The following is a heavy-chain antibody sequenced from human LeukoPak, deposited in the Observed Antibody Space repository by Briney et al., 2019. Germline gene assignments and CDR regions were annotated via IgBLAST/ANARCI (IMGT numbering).Heavy chain of an antibody. D-gene: IGHD2/OR15-2a*01. CDR1: RFTYSRFH. J-gene: IGHJ4*02. CDR2: ISGSSGNI. Sequence: TGGTLSLSCAASRFTYSRFHMIWDPQAPGKGLEWVLYISGSSGNIQYTDSVKGRFTISRDSAKDSLYLQMHSLRAEDTAVYYCARDTAFSFDYWGQGNLVTVSS. V-gene: IGHV3-48*01. CDR3: ARDTAFSFDY.